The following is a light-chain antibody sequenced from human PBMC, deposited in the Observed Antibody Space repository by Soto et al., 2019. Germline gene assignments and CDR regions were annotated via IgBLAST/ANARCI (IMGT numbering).Light chain of an antibody. J-gene: IGKJ1*01. V-gene: IGKV1-5*01. CDR3: QQYNSYRT. Sequence: DTQMTQSPSTLSASVGDRVTITCRASQSISTWLAWYQQKPGKAPKLLIYDASSLESGVPSRFSGSGSGTEFTLTISSLQPDDFAAYDCQQYNSYRTFGQGTKVEIK. CDR2: DAS. CDR1: QSISTW.